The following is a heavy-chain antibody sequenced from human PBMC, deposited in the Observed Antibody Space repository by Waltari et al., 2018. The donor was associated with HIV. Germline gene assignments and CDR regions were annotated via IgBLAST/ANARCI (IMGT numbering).Heavy chain of an antibody. CDR3: ARGASTLVY. CDR2: ISGYSGNT. Sequence: QVQLVQSGAEMKKPGASVKVSCKASGYIFNTNTITWVRQAPGQGLEWMGWISGYSGNTDYAQKFQGRVTMTIDISTSTAYMEMRSLRSDDTAIYYCARGASTLVYWGQGTLVTVSS. V-gene: IGHV1-18*01. D-gene: IGHD2-8*02. J-gene: IGHJ4*02. CDR1: GYIFNTNT.